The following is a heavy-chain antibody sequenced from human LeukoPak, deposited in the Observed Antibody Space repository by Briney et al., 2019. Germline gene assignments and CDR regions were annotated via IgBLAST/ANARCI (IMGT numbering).Heavy chain of an antibody. J-gene: IGHJ4*02. CDR3: ARGDYDFWSGHFDY. CDR1: GFTFSSYA. V-gene: IGHV3-30*01. CDR2: ISYDGSNK. D-gene: IGHD3-3*01. Sequence: PGGSLRLSCVASGFTFSSYAMHWVRQAPGKGLGWVAVISYDGSNKYYVDSVKGRFTISRDNSKNTLYLQMNSLRAEDTAVYYCARGDYDFWSGHFDYWGQGTLVTVSS.